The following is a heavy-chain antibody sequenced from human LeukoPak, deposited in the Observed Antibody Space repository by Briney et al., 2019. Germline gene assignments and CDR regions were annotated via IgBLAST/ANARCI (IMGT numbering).Heavy chain of an antibody. J-gene: IGHJ3*02. Sequence: SETLSLTCTVFGGSISSYYWSWIRQPAGKGLEWIGRIYTSGSTNYNPSLKSRVTMPVDTSKNQFSLKLSSVTAADTPVYYCARGGGGYCSSTSCMGFIYDAFDIWGQGTMVTVSS. CDR1: GGSISSYY. CDR3: ARGGGGYCSSTSCMGFIYDAFDI. CDR2: IYTSGST. V-gene: IGHV4-4*07. D-gene: IGHD2-2*01.